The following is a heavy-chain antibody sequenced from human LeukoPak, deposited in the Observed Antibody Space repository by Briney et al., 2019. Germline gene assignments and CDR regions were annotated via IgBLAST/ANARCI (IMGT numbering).Heavy chain of an antibody. J-gene: IGHJ4*02. D-gene: IGHD3-10*01. CDR1: GFSFEDNG. CDR3: ATHSYYYGSGSYPHYLDY. CDR2: INWNGETT. Sequence: PGGSLRLSCAASGFSFEDNGMSWVRQAPGKGLEWVSGINWNGETTGYVDSVKGRLTISRDNAKNSLYLQMNSLRAEDTALYYCATHSYYYGSGSYPHYLDYWGQGTLVTVSS. V-gene: IGHV3-20*04.